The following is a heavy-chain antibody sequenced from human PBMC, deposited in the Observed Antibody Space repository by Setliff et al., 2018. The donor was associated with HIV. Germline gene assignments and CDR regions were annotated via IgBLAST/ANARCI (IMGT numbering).Heavy chain of an antibody. Sequence: SETLSLTCTVSGGSIDSSDYYWGWIRQPPGKGLEWIGSIFYSGRSMYNPSLRSRVTISVDTSKNQLSLSVTSVTAADTAVYYCAKTVVLTPYVSYYYYMDVWGKGTTVTVSS. CDR2: IFYSGRS. CDR3: AKTVVLTPYVSYYYYMDV. J-gene: IGHJ6*03. D-gene: IGHD2-15*01. V-gene: IGHV4-39*07. CDR1: GGSIDSSDYY.